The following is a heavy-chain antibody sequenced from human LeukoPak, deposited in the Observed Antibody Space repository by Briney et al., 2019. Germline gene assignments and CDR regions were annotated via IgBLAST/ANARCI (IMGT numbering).Heavy chain of an antibody. Sequence: GRSLRLSCAASGFTFDDYGMHWVRQAPGKGLEWVSGFSYNRGTIGYADSVKGRFTISRDTAKNSLYLQMNSLRPEDTALYYCAKGGAAADKYWYFDLWGRGTLVTVSS. CDR3: AKGGAAADKYWYFDL. CDR2: FSYNRGTI. V-gene: IGHV3-9*01. D-gene: IGHD6-13*01. J-gene: IGHJ2*01. CDR1: GFTFDDYG.